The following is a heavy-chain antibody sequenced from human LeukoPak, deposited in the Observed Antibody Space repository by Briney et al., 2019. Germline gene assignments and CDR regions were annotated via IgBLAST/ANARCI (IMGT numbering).Heavy chain of an antibody. CDR3: ARGDPHGAYFDY. D-gene: IGHD5-24*01. J-gene: IGHJ4*02. V-gene: IGHV3-21*01. CDR2: ISSSSTYI. CDR1: GFTFSTYS. Sequence: PGGSLRLSCAASGFTFSTYSMNWVRQAPGKGLEWVSVISSSSTYIYYSDSVRGRFTISRDSAKNSLYLQMNSLRAEDTAVYYCARGDPHGAYFDYWGQGALVTVSS.